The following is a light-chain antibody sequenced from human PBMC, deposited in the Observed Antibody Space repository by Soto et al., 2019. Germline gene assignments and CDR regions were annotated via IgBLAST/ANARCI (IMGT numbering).Light chain of an antibody. CDR3: QQSFSPLWT. Sequence: DIQMTQSPSSLSASVGDRVTIPCRASQSISNYLNWYQQKPGKATKLLIYAASSMQSGVHSRFSGSGSETDFTLTISSLQPDDDATYYCQQSFSPLWTFGQGTKVEF. CDR2: AAS. V-gene: IGKV1-39*01. J-gene: IGKJ1*01. CDR1: QSISNY.